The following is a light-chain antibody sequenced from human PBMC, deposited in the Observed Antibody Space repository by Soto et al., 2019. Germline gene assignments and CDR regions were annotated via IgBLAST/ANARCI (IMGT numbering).Light chain of an antibody. J-gene: IGLJ2*01. Sequence: QSVLTQPPSASGTPGQRVTISCSGSSSNIGSNYVYWYQQLPGTAPKLLIYRNNHRPSGVPDRFSGSKSGSSVSLAISGLRSEDEADYYCAAWDDSLSGRVFGGGTQLTVL. CDR1: SSNIGSNY. V-gene: IGLV1-47*01. CDR2: RNN. CDR3: AAWDDSLSGRV.